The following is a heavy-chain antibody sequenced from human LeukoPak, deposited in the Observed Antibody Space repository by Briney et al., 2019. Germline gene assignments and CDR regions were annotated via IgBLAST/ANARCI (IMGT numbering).Heavy chain of an antibody. Sequence: PGGSLRLSCAASGFTFSSYAMHWVRQAPGKGLEWVAVISYDGSSKYYADSVKGRFTISRDNSKNTLYLQMNSLRAEDTAVYYCARGDSRDGYNRFDYWGQGTLVTVSS. J-gene: IGHJ4*02. V-gene: IGHV3-30-3*01. D-gene: IGHD5-24*01. CDR2: ISYDGSSK. CDR1: GFTFSSYA. CDR3: ARGDSRDGYNRFDY.